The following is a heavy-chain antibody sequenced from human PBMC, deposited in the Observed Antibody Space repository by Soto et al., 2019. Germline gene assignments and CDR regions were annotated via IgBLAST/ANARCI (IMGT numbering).Heavy chain of an antibody. D-gene: IGHD3-10*01. J-gene: IGHJ4*02. Sequence: ASVKVSCKASGYTFTGYYMHWVRQAPGQGLEWMGWINPNSGGTNYAQKFQGRVTMTRDTSISTAYMELSRLRSDDTAVYYCARALAWGPGYYFDYWGQGTLVIVSS. CDR2: INPNSGGT. CDR1: GYTFTGYY. V-gene: IGHV1-2*02. CDR3: ARALAWGPGYYFDY.